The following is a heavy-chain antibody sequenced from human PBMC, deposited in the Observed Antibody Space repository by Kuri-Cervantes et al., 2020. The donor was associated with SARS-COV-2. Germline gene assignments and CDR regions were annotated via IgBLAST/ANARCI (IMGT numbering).Heavy chain of an antibody. Sequence: GESLKISCAASGFTFSSYVIHWVRQAPGKGLEWVAVISPDGSNKYYAGSVKGRFTISRDNSKNTVYLQMNSLRAEDTAVYYCAKDLYSSSLDGYLDYWGQGTLVTVSS. J-gene: IGHJ4*02. CDR3: AKDLYSSSLDGYLDY. D-gene: IGHD6-6*01. CDR1: GFTFSSYV. V-gene: IGHV3-30*07. CDR2: ISPDGSNK.